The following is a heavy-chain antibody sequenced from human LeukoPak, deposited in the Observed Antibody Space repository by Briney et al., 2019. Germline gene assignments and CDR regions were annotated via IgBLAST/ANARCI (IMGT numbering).Heavy chain of an antibody. J-gene: IGHJ3*02. Sequence: GASVKVSCKASGYTFTSNYIHWVRQAPGQGLEWMGGIIPIFGTANYAQKFQGRVTITADESTSTAYMELSSLRSEDTAIYYCAKQDGYNPHDAFDIWGQGTMVTVSS. CDR3: AKQDGYNPHDAFDI. D-gene: IGHD5-24*01. V-gene: IGHV1-69*13. CDR2: IIPIFGTA. CDR1: GYTFTSNY.